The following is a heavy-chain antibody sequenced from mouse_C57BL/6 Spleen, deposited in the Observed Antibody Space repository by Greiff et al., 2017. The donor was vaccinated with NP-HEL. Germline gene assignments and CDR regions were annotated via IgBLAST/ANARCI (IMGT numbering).Heavy chain of an antibody. J-gene: IGHJ4*01. D-gene: IGHD2-12*01. CDR2: IDPETGGT. Sequence: VQLQQSGAELVRPGASVTLSCKASGYTFTDYEMHWVKQTPVHGLEWIGAIDPETGGTAYNQKFKGKAILTADKSSSTAYMELRSLTSEDSAVYYCTRRGDDPLYYYAMDYWGQGTSVTVSS. CDR3: TRRGDDPLYYYAMDY. CDR1: GYTFTDYE. V-gene: IGHV1-15*01.